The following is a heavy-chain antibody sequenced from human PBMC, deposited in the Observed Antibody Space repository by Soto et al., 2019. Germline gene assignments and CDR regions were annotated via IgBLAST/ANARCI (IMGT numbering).Heavy chain of an antibody. Sequence: SETLSLTCTVSGDSITSYNWNWLRQPPGKALEWIGYVYSSGSTNYNPSLKSRVTISVDTSRNQFSLKVNSVTAADTAMYYCARRAVVAVTGSLDNWLDPWGQGILVTSPQ. CDR3: ARRAVVAVTGSLDNWLDP. J-gene: IGHJ5*02. V-gene: IGHV4-59*01. CDR2: VYSSGST. D-gene: IGHD2-21*01. CDR1: GDSITSYN.